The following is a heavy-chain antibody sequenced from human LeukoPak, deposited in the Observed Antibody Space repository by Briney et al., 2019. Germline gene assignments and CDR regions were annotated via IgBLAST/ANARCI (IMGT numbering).Heavy chain of an antibody. D-gene: IGHD3-10*01. CDR3: AKDWKFYYVSGSFFPDN. J-gene: IGHJ4*02. V-gene: IGHV3-30-3*01. CDR2: ISHDGSKK. Sequence: GGSLRLSCAASGFTFSSYEMNWVRQAPGKGLECVAVISHDGSKKYYADFVKGRFTISRDNSKNTLYLHMNSLIPEDTAVYFCAKDWKFYYVSGSFFPDNWGQGTLVTVSS. CDR1: GFTFSSYE.